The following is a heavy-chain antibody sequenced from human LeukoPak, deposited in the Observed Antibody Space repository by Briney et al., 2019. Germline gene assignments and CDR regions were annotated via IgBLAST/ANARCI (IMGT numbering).Heavy chain of an antibody. CDR1: GFTFSNYW. CDR2: INSDGSST. CDR3: TRTATTADWYFDL. D-gene: IGHD1/OR15-1a*01. J-gene: IGHJ2*01. V-gene: IGHV3-74*01. Sequence: GGSLRLSCAVSGFTFSNYWMYWVRQAPGKRLVWVSRINSDGSSTTYADSVEGRFTISRDNTKSMLHLQMHSLRVDDSAVYFCTRTATTADWYFDLWGRGTLVTVSS.